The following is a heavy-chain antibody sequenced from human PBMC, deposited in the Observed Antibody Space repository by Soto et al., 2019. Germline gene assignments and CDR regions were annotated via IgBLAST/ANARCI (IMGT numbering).Heavy chain of an antibody. CDR3: AKDGRDYGGNTHDY. J-gene: IGHJ4*02. CDR2: ISYDGSNK. CDR1: GFTFSSYG. V-gene: IGHV3-30*18. Sequence: QVQLVESGGGVVQPGRSLRLSCAASGFTFSSYGMHWVRQAPGKGLEWVAVISYDGSNKYYADSVKGRFTIYRDNSKNTLYLQMNSLRAEDTAVYYCAKDGRDYGGNTHDYWGQGTLVTVYS. D-gene: IGHD4-17*01.